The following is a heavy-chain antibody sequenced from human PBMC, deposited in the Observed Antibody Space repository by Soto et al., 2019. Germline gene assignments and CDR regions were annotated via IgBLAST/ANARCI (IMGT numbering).Heavy chain of an antibody. Sequence: GGSLRLSCAASGFTFSSYGMHWVRQAPGKGLEWVAVIWYDGSNKYYADSVKGRFTISRDNSKNTLYLQMNSLRAEDTAVYYCARVTSPARERGIETAFDIWGQGTMVTVSS. CDR3: ARVTSPARERGIETAFDI. CDR1: GFTFSSYG. D-gene: IGHD3-16*01. V-gene: IGHV3-33*08. CDR2: IWYDGSNK. J-gene: IGHJ3*02.